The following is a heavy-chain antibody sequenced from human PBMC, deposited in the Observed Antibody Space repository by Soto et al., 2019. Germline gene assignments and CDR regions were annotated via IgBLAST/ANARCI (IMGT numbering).Heavy chain of an antibody. CDR1: GGSISSGDYY. Sequence: SETLSLTCTVSGGSISSGDYYWSWIRQPPGRGLEWIGYIYYSGSTCYNPSLKSRVTISVDTSKDQFSLKLSPVTAADTAVYYCARSHSSGSTFDYWGQGTLVTVSS. D-gene: IGHD6-19*01. CDR2: IYYSGST. V-gene: IGHV4-30-4*01. J-gene: IGHJ4*02. CDR3: ARSHSSGSTFDY.